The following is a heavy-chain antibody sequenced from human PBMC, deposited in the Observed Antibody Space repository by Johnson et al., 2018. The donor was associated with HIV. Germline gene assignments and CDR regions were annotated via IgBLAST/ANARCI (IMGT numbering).Heavy chain of an antibody. CDR1: GFTFSSYG. Sequence: QVQLVESGGGLVQPGGSLRLSCAASGFTFSSYGMHWVRQAPGKGLEWVAFIRYDGSNKYYADSVKGRFTISRDNSKNTLYLQMNSLRDEDTAVYYCARGRVVVFSDAFDIWGQGTMVTVSS. J-gene: IGHJ3*02. D-gene: IGHD2-21*01. CDR2: IRYDGSNK. V-gene: IGHV3-30*02. CDR3: ARGRVVVFSDAFDI.